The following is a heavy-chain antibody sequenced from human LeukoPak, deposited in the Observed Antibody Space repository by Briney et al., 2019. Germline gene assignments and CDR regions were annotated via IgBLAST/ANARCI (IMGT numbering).Heavy chain of an antibody. CDR1: GFTFSSYA. D-gene: IGHD5-18*01. V-gene: IGHV3-23*01. Sequence: GGSLRLSCAASGFTFSSYAMSWVRQAPGKGLEWVSAISGSGGSTYYADSVEGRFTISRDNSKNTLYLQMNSLRAEDTAVYYCAKDLDVDTAMVSAYWGQGTLVTVSS. J-gene: IGHJ4*02. CDR3: AKDLDVDTAMVSAY. CDR2: ISGSGGST.